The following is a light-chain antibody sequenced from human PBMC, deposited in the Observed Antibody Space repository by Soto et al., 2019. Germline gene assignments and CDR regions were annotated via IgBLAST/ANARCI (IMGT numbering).Light chain of an antibody. J-gene: IGKJ4*01. Sequence: DIQMTQSPSSLFASVGDRVTITCRASQGIGNYLAWYQQKPGKIPKLLIYDASTLETGVPSRFSGSGSGTDFSFTISSLQPEDIATYYCQHYNNLPQFTFGGGTKVEI. V-gene: IGKV1-33*01. CDR3: QHYNNLPQFT. CDR2: DAS. CDR1: QGIGNY.